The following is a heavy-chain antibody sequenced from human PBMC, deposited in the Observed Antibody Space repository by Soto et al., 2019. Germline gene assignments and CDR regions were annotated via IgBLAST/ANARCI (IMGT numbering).Heavy chain of an antibody. D-gene: IGHD2-21*01. V-gene: IGHV3-30*18. CDR2: VSDDRSKT. CDR1: GFTYNSYG. Sequence: QALLVESGGGVVQPGRSLSLSCAASGFTYNSYGMHWVRQAPGKGLEWVARVSDDRSKTYYADSVKGRFTVSRDNSKNTLYLQMNSLRPEDTALYYCAKAFCGDECFFPEGYDYGMDVWGQGTTVTVSS. J-gene: IGHJ6*02. CDR3: AKAFCGDECFFPEGYDYGMDV.